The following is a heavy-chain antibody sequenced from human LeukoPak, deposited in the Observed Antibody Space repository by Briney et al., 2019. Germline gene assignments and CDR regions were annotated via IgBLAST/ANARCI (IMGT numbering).Heavy chain of an antibody. V-gene: IGHV1-46*01. CDR3: ASSVVPAAIPFSMTTVTAPLDY. J-gene: IGHJ4*02. CDR1: GYTFTSYY. D-gene: IGHD2-2*02. CDR2: INPSGGST. Sequence: GASVKVSCKASGYTFTSYYMHWVRQAPGQGLEWMGIINPSGGSTSYAQKFQGRVTMTRDTSTSTVYMELSSLRSEDTAVYYCASSVVPAAIPFSMTTVTAPLDYWGQGTLVTVSS.